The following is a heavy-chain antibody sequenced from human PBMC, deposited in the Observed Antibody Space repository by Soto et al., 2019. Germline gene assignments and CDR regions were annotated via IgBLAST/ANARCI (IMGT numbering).Heavy chain of an antibody. CDR3: ASRANYGDYIAY. Sequence: SETLCLTCAFSGGSFSGYSWSWIRQPPGKGLEWIGYIYHFGSTYYNPSLKSRVTISVDRSKNQFSLKLNSVTAADTAVYYCASRANYGDYIAYWGQGTLVTV. CDR1: GGSFSGYS. CDR2: IYHFGST. J-gene: IGHJ4*02. V-gene: IGHV4-30-2*01. D-gene: IGHD4-17*01.